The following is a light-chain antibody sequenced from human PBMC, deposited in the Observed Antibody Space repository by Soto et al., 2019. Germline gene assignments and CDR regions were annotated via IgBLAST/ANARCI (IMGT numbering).Light chain of an antibody. CDR1: QSVSSY. CDR3: QQYGSSPRT. Sequence: EIVLTQSPATLSLSPGERATLSCRASQSVSSYLAWYQQKPGLAPRLLIYDASNRATGIPARFSGSGSGTDFTLTISRMEPEDFAVYCCQQYGSSPRTFGQGTKVDI. V-gene: IGKV3D-20*01. CDR2: DAS. J-gene: IGKJ1*01.